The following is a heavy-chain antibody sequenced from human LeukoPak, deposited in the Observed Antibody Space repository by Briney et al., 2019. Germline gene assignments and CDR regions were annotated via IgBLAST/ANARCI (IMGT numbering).Heavy chain of an antibody. CDR3: ASLRERSYYARGFDY. CDR2: IYYSGST. V-gene: IGHV4-39*01. D-gene: IGHD3-3*01. Sequence: SETLSLTCAVSSGSISSSSYYWAWIRQPPGKGLECIGSIYYSGSTSYNPSLKSRVTISVDTSKNQFSLKLSSVTAADTAVYYCASLRERSYYARGFDYWVQGTLVTVSS. CDR1: SGSISSSSYY. J-gene: IGHJ4*02.